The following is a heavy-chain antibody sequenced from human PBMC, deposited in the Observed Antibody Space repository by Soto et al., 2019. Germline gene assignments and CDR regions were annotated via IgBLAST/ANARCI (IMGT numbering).Heavy chain of an antibody. CDR2: ISYDGSNK. J-gene: IGHJ6*02. D-gene: IGHD3-10*01. CDR1: VFTFSSYG. CDR3: AKDEELLWFGELLMGTSMDV. V-gene: IGHV3-30*18. Sequence: GWSLRLSCASSVFTFSSYGMHWVRQAPGKGLEWVAVISYDGSNKYYADSVKGRFTISRDNSKNTLYLQMNSLRAEDTAVYYCAKDEELLWFGELLMGTSMDVWGQGTTVTVSS.